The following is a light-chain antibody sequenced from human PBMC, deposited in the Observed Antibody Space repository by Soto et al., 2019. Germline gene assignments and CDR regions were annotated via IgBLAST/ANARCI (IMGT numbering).Light chain of an antibody. Sequence: DIPMTQSPASLSASVGDRVSITCRASQSISSYLNWYQQKPGNAPKLLIYAASSLQSGVPSRFSGSGSGTDFTLTISSLPPEDFATYYCQQSYSTPWTFGQGTKVDIK. CDR2: AAS. J-gene: IGKJ1*01. V-gene: IGKV1-39*01. CDR1: QSISSY. CDR3: QQSYSTPWT.